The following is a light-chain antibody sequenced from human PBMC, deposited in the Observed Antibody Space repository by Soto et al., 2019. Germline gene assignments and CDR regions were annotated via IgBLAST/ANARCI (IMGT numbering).Light chain of an antibody. J-gene: IGKJ2*01. CDR1: QSVSSS. V-gene: IGKV3-11*01. CDR3: QQRGGWPRT. CDR2: DAS. Sequence: EIVLTQSPGTLSLSPGERVTLSCRASQSVSSSLAWYQQRPGQAPRLLIYDASNRATGIPDRFSGSGSGTDFTLTISSLEPEDFAVYYCQQRGGWPRTFGQGTKVEIK.